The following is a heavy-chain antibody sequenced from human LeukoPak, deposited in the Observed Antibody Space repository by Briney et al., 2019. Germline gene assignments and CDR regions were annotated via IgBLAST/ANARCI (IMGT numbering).Heavy chain of an antibody. J-gene: IGHJ4*02. V-gene: IGHV3-9*01. CDR1: GFTFDDYA. CDR2: ISWNGDTI. Sequence: GGSLRLSCAASGFTFDDYAMPWVRQAPGKGLEWVSGISWNGDTIGYADSVKGRFTISRDNAKNSLYLQMNSLRVEDTAFYYCAKDTSASYEIQFDYWGQGTLVTVSS. D-gene: IGHD3-9*01. CDR3: AKDTSASYEIQFDY.